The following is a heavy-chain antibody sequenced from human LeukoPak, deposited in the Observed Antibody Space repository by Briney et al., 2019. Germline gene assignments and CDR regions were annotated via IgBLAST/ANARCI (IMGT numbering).Heavy chain of an antibody. V-gene: IGHV4-34*01. J-gene: IGHJ5*02. CDR1: GGSFSGYY. CDR3: ARGKSGYSSSWFDP. D-gene: IGHD6-13*01. Sequence: PSETLSLTCAVYGGSFSGYYWSWIRQPPGKGLEWIGEINHSGSTNYNPSLKSRVTISVDTSKNQFSLKLSSVTAADTAVYYCARGKSGYSSSWFDPWGQGTLVTVSS. CDR2: INHSGST.